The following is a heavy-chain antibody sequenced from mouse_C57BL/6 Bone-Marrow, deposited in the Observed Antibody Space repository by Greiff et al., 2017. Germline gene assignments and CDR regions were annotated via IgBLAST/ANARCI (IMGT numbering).Heavy chain of an antibody. V-gene: IGHV1-74*01. CDR1: GYTFTSYW. CDR3: AMPLYDGYCAWFAY. Sequence: VQLQQPGAELVKPGASVKVSCKASGYTFTSYWMHWVKQRPGQGLEWIGRIHPSDSDTNYNQKFKGKATLTVDKSSSTAYMQLSSLTSEYSAVYYGAMPLYDGYCAWFAYWGQGTLVTVSA. D-gene: IGHD2-3*01. J-gene: IGHJ3*01. CDR2: IHPSDSDT.